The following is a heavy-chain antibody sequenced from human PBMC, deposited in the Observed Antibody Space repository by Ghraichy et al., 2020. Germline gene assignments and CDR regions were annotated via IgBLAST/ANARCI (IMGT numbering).Heavy chain of an antibody. D-gene: IGHD3-22*01. J-gene: IGHJ3*02. CDR1: GFTFSSYA. CDR2: ISGSGGST. CDR3: AKGLNHDSSGDAFPIWGQGTVVFSSGDAFAI. Sequence: GGSLRLSCAASGFTFSSYAMSWVRQAPGKGLEWVSGISGSGGSTNYADSVKGRFTISRDNSKNTLYLQMNSLRAEDTAVYYCAKGLNHDSSGDAFPIWGQGTVVFSSGDAFAIWGQGTVVTVSS. V-gene: IGHV3-23*01.